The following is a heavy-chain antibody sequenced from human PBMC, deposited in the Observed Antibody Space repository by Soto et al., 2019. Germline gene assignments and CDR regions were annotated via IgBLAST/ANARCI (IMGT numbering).Heavy chain of an antibody. CDR1: GFTFSSYS. CDR3: ARDTVLRFLEWLSPNYGMDV. D-gene: IGHD3-3*01. V-gene: IGHV3-21*01. J-gene: IGHJ6*02. CDR2: ISSSSSYI. Sequence: GGSLRLSCAASGFTFSSYSMNWVRQAPGKGLEWVSSISSSSSYIYYADSVKGRFTISRDNAKNSLYLQMNSLRAEDTAVYYCARDTVLRFLEWLSPNYGMDVWGQGTTVTVS.